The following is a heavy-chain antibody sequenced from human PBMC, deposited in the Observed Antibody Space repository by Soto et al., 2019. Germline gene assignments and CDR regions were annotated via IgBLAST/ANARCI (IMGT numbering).Heavy chain of an antibody. J-gene: IGHJ4*02. D-gene: IGHD1-26*01. CDR3: VKDMKWGGMTTIHYFDS. V-gene: IGHV3-9*01. Sequence: EVQLVESGGGLVQPGRSLRLSCAASGFTIDDYAMHWVRHVPGKGLEWASGISSNSDTIDYADSVKGRFTISRDNAKNSLFLQMNTLRPEDTALYYCVKDMKWGGMTTIHYFDSWGQGTLVTVSS. CDR1: GFTIDDYA. CDR2: ISSNSDTI.